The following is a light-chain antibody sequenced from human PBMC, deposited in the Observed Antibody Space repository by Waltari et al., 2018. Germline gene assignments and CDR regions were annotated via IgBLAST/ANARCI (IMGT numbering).Light chain of an antibody. CDR3: QQYNNWPPWT. V-gene: IGKV3-15*01. CDR1: QTISSN. J-gene: IGKJ1*01. CDR2: GAS. Sequence: ETVMTQSPAPLSVSPGETATLSCRASQTISSNLAWYQQKPGQAPRLLIHGASTRAIGIPDRFSGSGSGTQFTLTISSLQSEDFAVYYCQQYNNWPPWTFGQGTKVEIK.